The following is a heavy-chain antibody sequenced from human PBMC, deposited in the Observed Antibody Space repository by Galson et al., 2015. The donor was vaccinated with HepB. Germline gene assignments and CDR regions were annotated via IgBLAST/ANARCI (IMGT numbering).Heavy chain of an antibody. D-gene: IGHD3-3*01. CDR2: IKQDGSEK. CDR1: GFTFSSYW. V-gene: IGHV3-7*01. CDR3: ARDRQVFGVVDAFDI. J-gene: IGHJ3*02. Sequence: SLRLSCAASGFTFSSYWMRWVRQAPGKGLEWVANIKQDGSEKYYVDSVKGRFTISRDNAKNSLYLQMNSLRAEDTAVYYCARDRQVFGVVDAFDIWGQGTMVTVSS.